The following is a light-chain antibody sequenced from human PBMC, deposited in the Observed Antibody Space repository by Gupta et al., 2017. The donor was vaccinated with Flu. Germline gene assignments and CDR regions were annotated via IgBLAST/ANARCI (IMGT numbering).Light chain of an antibody. CDR2: DAS. CDR1: QSVRSY. V-gene: IGKV3-11*01. CDR3: QQRSNWPPIT. Sequence: EIVLTQSPATLSLSPGERATLSCRASQSVRSYLAWYKQKPGQAPRLLIYDASNRDTGIPARFSGSGYGKYFTLTISSREPEDFAVYYCQQRSNWPPITFGQGTHLDIK. J-gene: IGKJ5*01.